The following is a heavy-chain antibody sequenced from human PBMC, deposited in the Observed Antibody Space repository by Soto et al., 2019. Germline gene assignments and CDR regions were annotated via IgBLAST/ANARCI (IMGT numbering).Heavy chain of an antibody. CDR3: ARGSTDSYPGSRIFDF. V-gene: IGHV3-23*01. CDR2: ITDTGGDA. Sequence: GGSLRLSCVASGLTFGSRALSWVRQAPGEGLQWVSTITDTGGDAKYADSVRGRFVISRDNSKKTLYLQMTSLTAEDSAMYFCARGSTDSYPGSRIFDFWGRGTLVTVSS. J-gene: IGHJ4*02. D-gene: IGHD3-10*01. CDR1: GLTFGSRA.